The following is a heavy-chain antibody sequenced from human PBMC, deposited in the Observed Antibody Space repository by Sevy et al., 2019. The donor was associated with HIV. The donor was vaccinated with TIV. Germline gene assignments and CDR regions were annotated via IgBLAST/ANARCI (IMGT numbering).Heavy chain of an antibody. J-gene: IGHJ6*02. CDR2: ISSSGSTI. V-gene: IGHV3-48*03. CDR1: GFTFSSYE. D-gene: IGHD2-15*01. CDR3: AREGGRDIVVVVAATPKYYYYGMDV. Sequence: GESLKISCAASGFTFSSYEMNWVRQAPGKGLEWVSYISSSGSTIYYADSVKGRFTISRDNAKNSLYLQMNSLRAEDTAVYYCAREGGRDIVVVVAATPKYYYYGMDVWGQGTTVTVSS.